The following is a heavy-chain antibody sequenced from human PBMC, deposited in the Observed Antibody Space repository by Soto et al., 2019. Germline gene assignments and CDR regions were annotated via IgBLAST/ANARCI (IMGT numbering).Heavy chain of an antibody. Sequence: ASVKVSCKASGGTFSSYAISWVRQAPGQGLEWMGGIIPIFGTANYAQKFQGRVTITADESTSTAYMELSSLRSEDTAVYYCARGLRGVWQQLPHYYYYGMDVWGQGTTVTVSS. CDR2: IIPIFGTA. V-gene: IGHV1-69*13. CDR3: ARGLRGVWQQLPHYYYYGMDV. D-gene: IGHD6-13*01. J-gene: IGHJ6*02. CDR1: GGTFSSYA.